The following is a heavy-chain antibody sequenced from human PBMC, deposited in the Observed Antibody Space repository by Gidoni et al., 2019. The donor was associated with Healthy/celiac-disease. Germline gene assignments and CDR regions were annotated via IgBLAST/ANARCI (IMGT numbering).Heavy chain of an antibody. CDR2: ISSSSSTI. CDR3: ARQWRDAFDI. V-gene: IGHV3-48*04. Sequence: EVQLVESGGGLVQPGGSLRLSCAASGFTFSSYSMNWVRQAPGKGLEWVSYISSSSSTIYYADSVKGRFTISRDNAKNSLYLQMNSLRAEDTAVYYCARQWRDAFDIWGQGTMVTVSS. D-gene: IGHD2-8*01. J-gene: IGHJ3*02. CDR1: GFTFSSYS.